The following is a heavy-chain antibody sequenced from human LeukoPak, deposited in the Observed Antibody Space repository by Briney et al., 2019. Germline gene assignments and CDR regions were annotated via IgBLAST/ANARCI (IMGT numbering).Heavy chain of an antibody. CDR3: VIQISGWVY. V-gene: IGHV3-64D*06. Sequence: GGSLRLSCSASGFTFDNFEMHWVPRSPGRGLEYVSSISRNGGRTNNADSVKCRFTISRDNSKNTLFLQMASLRAEDTAVYYCVIQISGWVYWGQGTLVTVSS. D-gene: IGHD6-19*01. CDR2: ISRNGGRT. CDR1: GFTFDNFE. J-gene: IGHJ4*02.